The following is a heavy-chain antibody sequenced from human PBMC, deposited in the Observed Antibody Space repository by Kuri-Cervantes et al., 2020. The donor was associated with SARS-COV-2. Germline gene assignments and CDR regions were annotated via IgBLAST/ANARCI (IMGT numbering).Heavy chain of an antibody. CDR1: GGTFTSYA. CDR3: ACSHAGYAGSHRYNYFDY. J-gene: IGHJ4*02. V-gene: IGHV1-69*05. CDR2: ILPMFGTT. Sequence: SVKVSCKASGGTFTSYAFSWVRQAPGQGLEWMGGILPMFGTTIYAQTLQGRATLTTDESTRTAYMELGSLRSEDTAVYYCACSHAGYAGSHRYNYFDYWGQGVLVTVSS. D-gene: IGHD5-12*01.